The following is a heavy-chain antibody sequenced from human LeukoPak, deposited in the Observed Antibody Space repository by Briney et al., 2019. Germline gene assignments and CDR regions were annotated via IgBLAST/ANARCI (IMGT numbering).Heavy chain of an antibody. CDR3: AKVSRVYCSGGSCYSPPDY. V-gene: IGHV3-30*18. CDR2: ISYDGSNK. D-gene: IGHD2-15*01. CDR1: GFTFGTYG. Sequence: PGGSLRLSCAASGFTFGTYGMHWVRQAPGKGLEWVAVISYDGSNKYYADSVKGRFTISRDNSKNTLYLQMNSLRAEDTAVYYCAKVSRVYCSGGSCYSPPDYWGQGTLVTVSS. J-gene: IGHJ4*02.